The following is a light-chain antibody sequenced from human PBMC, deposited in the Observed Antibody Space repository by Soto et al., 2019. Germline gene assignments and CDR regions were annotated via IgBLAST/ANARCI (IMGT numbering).Light chain of an antibody. CDR3: QQYYSTPLT. CDR2: WAS. Sequence: DIVMTQSPDSLAVSLGERATINCKSSQSVLYSSNNKNDLAWYQQKTGQPPTLLIYWASTRESGVSDRFSGSVSGTDFTLTISSLQAEDVAVYYCQQYYSTPLTFGGGTKVEIK. V-gene: IGKV4-1*01. CDR1: QSVLYSSNNKND. J-gene: IGKJ4*01.